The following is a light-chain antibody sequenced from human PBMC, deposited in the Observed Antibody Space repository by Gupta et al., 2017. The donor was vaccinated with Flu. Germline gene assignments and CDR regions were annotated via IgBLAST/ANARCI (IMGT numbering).Light chain of an antibody. CDR1: QSISSY. CDR3: QQSYSTPGT. J-gene: IGKJ1*01. V-gene: IGKV1-39*01. CDR2: AAS. Sequence: DIQMTPSPSSLSASVGDRVTNTYRASQSISSYLNWYQQKPGKAPKRLIYAASRLQSGVPSRFSGSGSGTDFTLTISRLQAEEFAAYYRQQSYSTPGTFGQGTKVEIK.